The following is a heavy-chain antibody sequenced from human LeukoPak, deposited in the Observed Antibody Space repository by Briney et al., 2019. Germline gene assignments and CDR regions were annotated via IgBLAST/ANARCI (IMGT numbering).Heavy chain of an antibody. CDR2: ISGSGGST. V-gene: IGHV3-23*01. CDR3: AKDRWMATIGEDFDY. Sequence: PGGSLRLSCAASGFTFSSYWMHWVRHAPGKGLVWVSAISGSGGSTYYADSVKGRFTISRDNSKNTLYLQMNSLRAEDTAVYYCAKDRWMATIGEDFDYWGQGTLVTVSS. J-gene: IGHJ4*02. D-gene: IGHD5-24*01. CDR1: GFTFSSYW.